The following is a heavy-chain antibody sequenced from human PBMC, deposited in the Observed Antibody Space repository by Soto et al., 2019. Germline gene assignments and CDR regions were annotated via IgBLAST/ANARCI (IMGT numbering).Heavy chain of an antibody. D-gene: IGHD6-13*01. J-gene: IGHJ3*02. V-gene: IGHV3-23*01. CDR1: GFTFSSYA. Sequence: PGGSLRLSCAASGFTFSSYAMSWVRQAPGKGLEWVSAISGSGGSTYYADSVKGRFTISRDNSKNTLYLQMNSLRAEDTAVYYCAKHRGYSSSWYSYPSDIWGQGTMVT. CDR3: AKHRGYSSSWYSYPSDI. CDR2: ISGSGGST.